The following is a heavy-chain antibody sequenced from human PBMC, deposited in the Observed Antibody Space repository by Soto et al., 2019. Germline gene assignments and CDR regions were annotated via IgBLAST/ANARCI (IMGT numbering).Heavy chain of an antibody. CDR3: ARLKIVVVPAADYMDY. CDR1: GGSISSSSYY. Sequence: SETLSLTCTVSGGSISSSSYYWGWIRQPPGKGLEWIGSIYYSGSTYYNPSLKSRVTISVDTSKNQFSLKLSSVTAADTAVYYCARLKIVVVPAADYMDYWGQGTLVTVSS. D-gene: IGHD2-2*01. J-gene: IGHJ4*02. V-gene: IGHV4-39*01. CDR2: IYYSGST.